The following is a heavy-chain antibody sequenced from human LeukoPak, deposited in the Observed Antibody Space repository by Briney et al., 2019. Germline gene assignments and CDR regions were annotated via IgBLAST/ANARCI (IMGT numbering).Heavy chain of an antibody. CDR1: GFTFDDYG. Sequence: GGSLRLSCAASGFTFDDYGMSWVRQAPGKGLEWVSGINWNGGSTVYADSVKGRFTISRDNAKNSLYLQMNSLRAEDTALYYCARVYYDYVWGSYPLDYWGQGTLVTVSS. V-gene: IGHV3-20*04. CDR3: ARVYYDYVWGSYPLDY. CDR2: INWNGGST. J-gene: IGHJ4*02. D-gene: IGHD3-16*02.